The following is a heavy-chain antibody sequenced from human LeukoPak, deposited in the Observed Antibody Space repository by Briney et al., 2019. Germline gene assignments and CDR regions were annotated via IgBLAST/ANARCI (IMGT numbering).Heavy chain of an antibody. D-gene: IGHD5/OR15-5a*01. CDR2: ISTSSSYI. V-gene: IGHV3-21*01. J-gene: IGHJ6*03. CDR3: ERVQSVYNQRYFYYYMVV. CDR1: GFNFSVYS. Sequence: GSLRLSFAASGFNFSVYSMNWVRQALGKGLERVSSISTSSSYIYYADSVKGRFTISRKNAKNSMYLQMKKLRAEDTAVTYCERVQSVYNQRYFYYYMVVRGKGTTVTVSS.